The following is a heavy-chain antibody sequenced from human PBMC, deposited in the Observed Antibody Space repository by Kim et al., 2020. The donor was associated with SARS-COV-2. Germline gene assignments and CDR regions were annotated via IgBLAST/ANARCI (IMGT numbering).Heavy chain of an antibody. D-gene: IGHD3-3*01. Sequence: GGSLRLSCAASGFTFSSYAMSWVRQAPGKGLEWVSVIYSGGSSTYYADSVKGRFTISRDNSKNTLYLQMNSLRAEDTAVYYCAKDSPQPTDTSYDFWSGPVFDPWGQGTLVTVSS. CDR1: GFTFSSYA. CDR3: AKDSPQPTDTSYDFWSGPVFDP. CDR2: IYSGGSST. V-gene: IGHV3-23*03. J-gene: IGHJ5*02.